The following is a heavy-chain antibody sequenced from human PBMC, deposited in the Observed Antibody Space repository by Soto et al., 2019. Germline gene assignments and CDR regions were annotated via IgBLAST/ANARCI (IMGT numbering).Heavy chain of an antibody. J-gene: IGHJ5*02. CDR3: ARVPGP. V-gene: IGHV4-30-2*01. CDR1: GDSSFRESYY. CDR2: IYYSGTT. Sequence: QIRSHARPVSGDSSFRESYYWSWIRQHPGKGLEWIGYIYYSGTTDYNPSLKTRVTISVDRSKNQFSLKLSSVTSADTAVYYCARVPGPWGQGTLFTVSS.